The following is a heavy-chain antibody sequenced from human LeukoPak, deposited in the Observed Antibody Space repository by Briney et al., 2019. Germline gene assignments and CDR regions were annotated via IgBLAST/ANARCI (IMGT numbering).Heavy chain of an antibody. CDR3: ARVGSGYVVIDY. CDR2: IYHSGST. D-gene: IGHD3-22*01. J-gene: IGHJ4*02. CDR1: GYSISSGYY. V-gene: IGHV4-38-2*01. Sequence: PSETLSLTCAVSGYSISSGYYWGWIRQPPGKGLGWIGSIYHSGSTYYNPSLKSRVTISVDTSKNQFSLKLSSVTAADTAVYYCARVGSGYVVIDYWGQGTLVTVSS.